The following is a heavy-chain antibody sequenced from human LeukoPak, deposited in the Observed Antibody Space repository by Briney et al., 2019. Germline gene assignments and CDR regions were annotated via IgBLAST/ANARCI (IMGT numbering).Heavy chain of an antibody. V-gene: IGHV3-33*01. CDR2: TWYGGS. CDR3: AREQSTSGHAGAFDI. Sequence: GSLSLSCTTSGFTLWRHGMHWVRQAPGKGLEWVAVTWYGGSDYADSVRGRFSVSRDIFGNTVYLQMDNLRVEDTALYYCAREQSTSGHAGAFDIWGQGTVVTVSS. J-gene: IGHJ3*02. CDR1: GFTLWRHG. D-gene: IGHD5-12*01.